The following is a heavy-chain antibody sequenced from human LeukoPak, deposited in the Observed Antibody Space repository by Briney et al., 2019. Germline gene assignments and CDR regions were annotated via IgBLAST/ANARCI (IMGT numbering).Heavy chain of an antibody. V-gene: IGHV3-30*18. Sequence: GRSLRLSCAASGFTFSSYGMHWVRQAPGKGLEWVAVISYDGTNKYYADSVKGRFTISRDNSKNTLYPQMNSLRAEDRAVYYCAQDRAFIVAYAFDIWGQGTMVTVSS. D-gene: IGHD5-12*01. CDR1: GFTFSSYG. CDR3: AQDRAFIVAYAFDI. J-gene: IGHJ3*02. CDR2: ISYDGTNK.